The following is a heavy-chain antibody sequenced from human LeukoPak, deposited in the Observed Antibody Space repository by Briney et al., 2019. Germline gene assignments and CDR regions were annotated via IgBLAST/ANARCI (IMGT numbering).Heavy chain of an antibody. D-gene: IGHD5-12*01. CDR1: VCTFSSYS. CDR2: INSSSSYI. J-gene: IGHJ4*02. CDR3: ARDSGHSGYDLDY. V-gene: IGHV3-21*01. Sequence: PGGSLRLTCPSSVCTFSSYSMNWVRQAPGKGLEWVSSINSSSSYIYYADSVKGRFTISRDNAKNSLYLQMNSLRAEDTAVYYCARDSGHSGYDLDYWGQGTLVTVSP.